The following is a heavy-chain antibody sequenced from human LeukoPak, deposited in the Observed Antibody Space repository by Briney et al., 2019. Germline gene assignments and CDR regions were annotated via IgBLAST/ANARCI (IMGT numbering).Heavy chain of an antibody. Sequence: GESLKISCKGSGYSFTSYWIGWVRQIPGKGLEWMGIIYPGDSDTRYSPSFQGQVTISADKSISTAYLQWSSLKASDTAMYYCARALNYYGSGRPRFPQFNWFDPWGQGTLVTVSS. CDR2: IYPGDSDT. V-gene: IGHV5-51*01. CDR3: ARALNYYGSGRPRFPQFNWFDP. CDR1: GYSFTSYW. D-gene: IGHD3-10*01. J-gene: IGHJ5*02.